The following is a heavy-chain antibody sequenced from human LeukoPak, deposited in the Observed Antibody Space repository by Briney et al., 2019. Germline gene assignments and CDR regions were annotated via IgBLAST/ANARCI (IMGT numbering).Heavy chain of an antibody. CDR3: AELGITMIGGV. D-gene: IGHD3-10*02. V-gene: IGHV3-48*03. CDR2: ISSSGSTI. J-gene: IGHJ6*04. Sequence: GGSLRLSCAASGFTFSSYEMNWVRQAPGKGLEWVSYISSSGSTIYYADSVKGRFTIPRENAKNSLYLQMNSLRAEDTAVYYWAELGITMIGGVWGKGTTVTISP. CDR1: GFTFSSYE.